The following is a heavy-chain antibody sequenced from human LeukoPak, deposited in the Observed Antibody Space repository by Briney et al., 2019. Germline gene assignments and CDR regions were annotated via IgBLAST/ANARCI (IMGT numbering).Heavy chain of an antibody. CDR3: ARGSSTSPGGFDA. CDR2: INAGNGNT. J-gene: IGHJ5*02. V-gene: IGHV1-3*03. CDR1: GYTFTSYA. Sequence: GASLKASCKASGYTFTSYAMHWVRQAPGQRLEWMGWINAGNGNTKYSQEFQGRVTITRDTSASTAYMERSSLRSEDMAGYYCARGSSTSPGGFDAWGQRTLVTAPS. D-gene: IGHD2-2*01.